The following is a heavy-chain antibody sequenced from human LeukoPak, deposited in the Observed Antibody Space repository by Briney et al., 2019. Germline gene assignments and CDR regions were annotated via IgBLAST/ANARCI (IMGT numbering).Heavy chain of an antibody. CDR2: ISSSSSYI. J-gene: IGHJ3*02. CDR1: GFTCSSYS. V-gene: IGHV3-21*01. D-gene: IGHD5-18*01. CDR3: AREDTGAFDI. Sequence: GGSLRLSCAASGFTCSSYSMNWVRQAAGKGLEWVSSISSSSSYIYYADSVKGRFTISRDNAKNSLYLQMNSLRAEDTAVYYCAREDTGAFDIWGQGTMVTVSS.